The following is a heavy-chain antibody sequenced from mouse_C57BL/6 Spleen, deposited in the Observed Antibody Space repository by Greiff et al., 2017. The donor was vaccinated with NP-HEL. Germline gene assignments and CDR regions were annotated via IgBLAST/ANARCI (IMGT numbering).Heavy chain of an antibody. J-gene: IGHJ4*01. D-gene: IGHD4-1*01. V-gene: IGHV1-5*01. CDR2: ICTGNSDT. CDR1: GYTFTSYW. CDR3: ASWGMDY. Sequence: EVQLLESGTVLARPGASVKMSCTTSGYTFTSYWMHWVKQTPGQGLEWIGAICTGNSDTSYKQKFKGKAKLTAVTSASTAYMELSSMTNEDTAVYYCASWGMDYWGQGTSVTVSS.